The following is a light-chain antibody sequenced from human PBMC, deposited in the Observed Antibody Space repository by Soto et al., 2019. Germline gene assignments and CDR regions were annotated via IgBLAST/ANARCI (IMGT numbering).Light chain of an antibody. CDR1: QSISRQ. CDR3: LQYQRYST. Sequence: DIPITQSPSTLSASVGDRVSITCRASQSISRQLAWYQKKPGKAPNLLIYQVSNLKTGEPSKFNGSGSGPEFTVTISSLPPDVLATHYGLQYQRYSTFGQGTKVEVK. J-gene: IGKJ1*01. CDR2: QVS. V-gene: IGKV1-5*03.